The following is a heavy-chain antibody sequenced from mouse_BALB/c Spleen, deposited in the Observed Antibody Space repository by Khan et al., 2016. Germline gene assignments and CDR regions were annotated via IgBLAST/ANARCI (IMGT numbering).Heavy chain of an antibody. Sequence: QVQLKESGAELVRPGVSVKISCKGSGYTFTDYAMHSVQQSHAKSLEWIGVISTYYGDASYNQKFKGKATMTVDKSSSTAYMELARLTSEHSAIHYCARNYRYLDYWGQGTTRTVSS. CDR1: GYTFTDYA. D-gene: IGHD2-14*01. CDR3: ARNYRYLDY. V-gene: IGHV1S137*01. J-gene: IGHJ2*01. CDR2: ISTYYGDA.